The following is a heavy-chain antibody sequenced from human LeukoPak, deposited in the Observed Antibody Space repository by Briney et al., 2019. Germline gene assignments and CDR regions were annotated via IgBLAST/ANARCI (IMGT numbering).Heavy chain of an antibody. D-gene: IGHD6-19*01. J-gene: IGHJ2*01. Sequence: GGSLRLSCAASGLTFDDYAMHWVRQVPGKGLEWVSGISWNSDKTGYADSVKGRFTISRDNAKNSLYLQMNSLRAEDTALYYCAKDIAVAGMTFWYFDLWGRGTLVTVSS. V-gene: IGHV3-9*01. CDR3: AKDIAVAGMTFWYFDL. CDR1: GLTFDDYA. CDR2: ISWNSDKT.